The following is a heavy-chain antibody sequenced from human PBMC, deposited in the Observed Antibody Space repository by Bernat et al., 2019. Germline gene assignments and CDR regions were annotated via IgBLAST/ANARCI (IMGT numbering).Heavy chain of an antibody. V-gene: IGHV4-39*01. CDR1: GGSISSSSYY. D-gene: IGHD2-8*02. Sequence: QLQLQESGPGLVKPSETLSLTCTVSGGSISSSSYYWGWIRQPPGKGREWIGSIYYSGSTYYNPSLKSRVTISVDTSKNQFSLKLSSVTAADTAVYYCARHGYCTGGVSSSFDYWGQGTLVTVSS. CDR2: IYYSGST. J-gene: IGHJ4*02. CDR3: ARHGYCTGGVSSSFDY.